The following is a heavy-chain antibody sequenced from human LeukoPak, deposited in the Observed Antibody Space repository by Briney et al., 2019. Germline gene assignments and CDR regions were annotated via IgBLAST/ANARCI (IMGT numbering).Heavy chain of an antibody. V-gene: IGHV1-8*03. CDR1: GYTFTSYD. J-gene: IGHJ5*02. CDR3: ARGDYGGNSVWFDP. D-gene: IGHD4-23*01. Sequence: ASVKVSCKASGYTFTSYDIKWVRQATGQGLEWLGWMNPNSGNTGYAQKFQGRVTITRNTSISTAYMELSSLRSEDTAVYYCARGDYGGNSVWFDPWGQGTLVTVSS. CDR2: MNPNSGNT.